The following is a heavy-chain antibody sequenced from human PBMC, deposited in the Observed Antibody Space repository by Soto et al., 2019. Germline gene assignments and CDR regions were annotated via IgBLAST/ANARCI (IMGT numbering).Heavy chain of an antibody. CDR1: GGSFSGYY. CDR2: INHSGST. J-gene: IGHJ4*01. V-gene: IGHV4-34*01. D-gene: IGHD2-2*02. Sequence: PWETLSLTCAVYGGSFSGYYWSWIRQPPGKGLEWIGEINHSGSTNYNPSLKSRATISVDTSKNQFSLKLSSVTAADTAVYYCARSGIKCSSTICYNLQVGVPPSAAFDYSGHGTLVTVS. CDR3: ARSGIKCSSTICYNLQVGVPPSAAFDY.